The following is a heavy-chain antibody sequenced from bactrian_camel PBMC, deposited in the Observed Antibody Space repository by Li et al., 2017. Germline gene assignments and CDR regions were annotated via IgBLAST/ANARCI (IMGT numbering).Heavy chain of an antibody. CDR1: GLTFDDYA. D-gene: IGHD6*01. Sequence: HVQLVESGGGLVQAGGSLRLSCTASGLTFDDYAMGWYRQAPGNECELVSTITSDGSTYYADSVKGRFTISRDNAKNTVYLQLNSLKTEDTAMYYCAKEDPDAGRAVWGQGTQVTVS. CDR2: TITSDGST. V-gene: IGHV3S63*01. J-gene: IGHJ4*01. CDR3: AKEDPDAGRAV.